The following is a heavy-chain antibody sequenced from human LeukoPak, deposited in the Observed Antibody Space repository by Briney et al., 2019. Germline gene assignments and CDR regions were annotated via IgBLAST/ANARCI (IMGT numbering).Heavy chain of an antibody. CDR3: ARIVATDTDAFDI. V-gene: IGHV3-23*01. Sequence: PGGSLRLSCAASGFTFSNYAMTWVRQAPGKGLEWVSTISGSGGSTYYADSVKGRFTISRDNAKNSLYLQMNSLRAEDTAVYYCARIVATDTDAFDIWGQGTMVTASS. CDR2: ISGSGGST. CDR1: GFTFSNYA. D-gene: IGHD5-12*01. J-gene: IGHJ3*02.